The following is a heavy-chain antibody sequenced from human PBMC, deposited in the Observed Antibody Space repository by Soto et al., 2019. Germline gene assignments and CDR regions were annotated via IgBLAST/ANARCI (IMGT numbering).Heavy chain of an antibody. CDR1: GYTFTTND. V-gene: IGHV1-8*01. Sequence: ASVKVSCKASGYTFTTNDINWVRQATGQGLEWMGWMNPNSGNTGYAQKLQGRVTMTRNTSISTAYMELSSLRSEDSAVYYCARGQMHCSSTSCYELDYWGQGTLVTVSS. CDR3: ARGQMHCSSTSCYELDY. D-gene: IGHD2-2*01. J-gene: IGHJ4*02. CDR2: MNPNSGNT.